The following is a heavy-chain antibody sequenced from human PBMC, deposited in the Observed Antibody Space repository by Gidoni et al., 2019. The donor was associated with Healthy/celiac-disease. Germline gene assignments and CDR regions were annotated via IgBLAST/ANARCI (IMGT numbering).Heavy chain of an antibody. CDR2: ISSDGSNN. V-gene: IGHV3-30-3*01. Sequence: VQLVASGAGVVQPGRSLRTSWAAAGFTFGNYAMHWARRAPGKGMEWVAVISSDGSNNSYADSVTGRFTISRDHSTHTLYLQMTTLTAEDSAVYYCASEGPAVPAARHYYYGMDVWGQGTTVTVSS. CDR3: ASEGPAVPAARHYYYGMDV. J-gene: IGHJ6*02. D-gene: IGHD2-2*01. CDR1: GFTFGNYA.